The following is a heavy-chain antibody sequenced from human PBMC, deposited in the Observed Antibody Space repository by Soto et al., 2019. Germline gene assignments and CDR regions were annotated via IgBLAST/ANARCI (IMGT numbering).Heavy chain of an antibody. CDR2: IKQDGSEK. J-gene: IGHJ4*02. D-gene: IGHD3-22*01. Sequence: GGSLRLSCAASGFTFSSYWMSWVRQAPGKGLEWVANIKQDGSEKYYVDSVKGRFTISRDNAKNSLYLQMNSLRAEDTAVYYCERDRGSDIDYYDSSGYSGNYWGQGTLVTVSS. CDR1: GFTFSSYW. V-gene: IGHV3-7*03. CDR3: ERDRGSDIDYYDSSGYSGNY.